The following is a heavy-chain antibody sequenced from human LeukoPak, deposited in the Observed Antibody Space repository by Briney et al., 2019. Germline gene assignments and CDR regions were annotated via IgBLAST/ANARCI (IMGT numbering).Heavy chain of an antibody. D-gene: IGHD3-10*01. J-gene: IGHJ5*02. Sequence: SVRVSFKASGGTFSSYAISWVRQAPGQGREWMGGIIPIFGTANYAQKFQGRVTITADESTSTAYMELSSLRSEDTAVYYCARTYYYGSGSQNWFDPWGQGTLVTVSS. CDR3: ARTYYYGSGSQNWFDP. CDR2: IIPIFGTA. V-gene: IGHV1-69*01. CDR1: GGTFSSYA.